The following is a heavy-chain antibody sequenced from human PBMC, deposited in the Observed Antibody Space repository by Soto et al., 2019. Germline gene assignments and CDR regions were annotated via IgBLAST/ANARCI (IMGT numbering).Heavy chain of an antibody. Sequence: QVQLMESGGGVVQPGRSLRLSCAASGFTFNTYAMHWVRQAPGKGLEWVAVITPDGTEKYYADSVKGRFTISRDNSKNTLYLQMNSLGLEDMSIYHCAKRGILGAQGMAGFDLWGRGTLVTVSS. CDR1: GFTFNTYA. D-gene: IGHD1-26*01. CDR3: AKRGILGAQGMAGFDL. J-gene: IGHJ2*01. CDR2: ITPDGTEK. V-gene: IGHV3-30*18.